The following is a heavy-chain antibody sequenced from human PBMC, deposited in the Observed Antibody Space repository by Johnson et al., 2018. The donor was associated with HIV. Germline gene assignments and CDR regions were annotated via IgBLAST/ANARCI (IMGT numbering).Heavy chain of an antibody. D-gene: IGHD1-26*01. J-gene: IGHJ3*02. CDR2: ISWNSGSI. CDR1: GFTFDDYA. Sequence: VQLVESGGGLVQPGRSLRLSCAASGFTFDDYAMHWVRQAPGKGLAWVSGISWNSGSIGYADSVKGRFTISRDNDKNSLYLQMNNLRAEDTALYYCAKSRGELDDAFDIWGQGTMVTVCS. V-gene: IGHV3-9*01. CDR3: AKSRGELDDAFDI.